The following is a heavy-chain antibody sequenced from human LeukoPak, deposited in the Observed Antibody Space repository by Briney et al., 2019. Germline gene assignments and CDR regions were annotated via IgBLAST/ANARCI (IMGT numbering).Heavy chain of an antibody. CDR3: ARDLGGAGSN. V-gene: IGHV3-48*03. Sequence: GGSLRLSCEASGFTFSSHEMNWVHQAPGKGLEWVSYISSSGISTYYVDSVKGRFTISRDNAKDSLYLQMNSLRAEDTAVYYCARDLGGAGSNWGQGTQVTVSS. CDR1: GFTFSSHE. J-gene: IGHJ4*02. D-gene: IGHD6-13*01. CDR2: ISSSGIST.